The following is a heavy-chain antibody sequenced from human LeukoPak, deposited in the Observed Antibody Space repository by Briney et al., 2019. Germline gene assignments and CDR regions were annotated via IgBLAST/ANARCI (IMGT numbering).Heavy chain of an antibody. CDR1: GGSISNYY. Sequence: SETLSLTCTVSGGSISNYYWSWIRQPPGKGLEWIGYIYYSGSTNYNPSLKSQVTISVDTSKNQFSLKLSSVTAADTAVYYCARGRYDSSGYHFDYWGQGTLVTVSS. J-gene: IGHJ4*02. D-gene: IGHD3-22*01. CDR2: IYYSGST. CDR3: ARGRYDSSGYHFDY. V-gene: IGHV4-59*01.